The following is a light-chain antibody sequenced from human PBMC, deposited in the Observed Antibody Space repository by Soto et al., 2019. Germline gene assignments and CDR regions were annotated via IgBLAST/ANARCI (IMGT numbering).Light chain of an antibody. V-gene: IGLV2-18*02. J-gene: IGLJ1*01. CDR3: CSYAGSHTWV. CDR1: SSDVDTYNR. CDR2: EVS. Sequence: QSAPTQPRSVSGSPGQSVTISCTGTSSDVDTYNRVSWYQQPPGTAPKLMIYEVSNRPSGVPDRFSGSRSGNTASLTISWLQAEDEADYYCCSYAGSHTWVFGTGTKVTVL.